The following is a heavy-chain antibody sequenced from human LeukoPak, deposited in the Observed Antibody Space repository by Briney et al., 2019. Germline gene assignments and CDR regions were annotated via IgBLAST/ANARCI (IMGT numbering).Heavy chain of an antibody. Sequence: GGSLRLSCAASGFTFSGYWMHWVRQAPGKGLVWVSRINSDGSSTSYADSVKGRFTISRDNAKNTLYLQMNSLRAEDTAVYYCARGVVPAAPDVFDIWGQGTMVTVSS. CDR3: ARGVVPAAPDVFDI. CDR2: INSDGSST. D-gene: IGHD2-2*01. CDR1: GFTFSGYW. J-gene: IGHJ3*02. V-gene: IGHV3-74*01.